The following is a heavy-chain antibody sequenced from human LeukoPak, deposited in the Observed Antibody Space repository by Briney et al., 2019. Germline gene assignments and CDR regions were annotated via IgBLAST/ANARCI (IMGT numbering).Heavy chain of an antibody. CDR1: RFSFSSYS. D-gene: IGHD3-22*01. Sequence: GGSLRLSCAASRFSFSSYSMNWVRQAPGKGLEWVSYSSSSRTYTNYADSVKGRFTISRDNANNSVYLQMSSLRAEDTALYYCARMTFDTSGYYCDLWGQGALVTVSS. J-gene: IGHJ5*02. V-gene: IGHV3-21*05. CDR3: ARMTFDTSGYYCDL. CDR2: SSSSRTYT.